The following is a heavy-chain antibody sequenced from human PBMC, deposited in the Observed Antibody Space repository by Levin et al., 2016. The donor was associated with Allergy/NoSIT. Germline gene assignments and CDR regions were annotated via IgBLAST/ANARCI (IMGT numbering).Heavy chain of an antibody. V-gene: IGHV1-46*03. J-gene: IGHJ4*02. CDR3: ASGEAAVALDY. Sequence: WVRQAPGQGLEWMGIINPSGGSTSYAQKFQDRVTMTRDTSTSTVYMELSSLRSEDTAVYYCASGEAAVALDYWGQGTLVTVSS. D-gene: IGHD6-19*01. CDR2: INPSGGST.